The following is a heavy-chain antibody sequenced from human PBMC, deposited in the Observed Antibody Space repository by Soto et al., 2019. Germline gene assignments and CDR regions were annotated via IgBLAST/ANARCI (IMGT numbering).Heavy chain of an antibody. CDR1: GFTFSSYG. CDR2: IYYDGSEK. D-gene: IGHD3-10*01. CDR3: ASGLGSGSYSPDV. Sequence: QVQVVESGGGVVQPGKSLRLSCAASGFTFSSYGMHWVRQAPGKGLEWVALIYYDGSEKYYAESVKGRFTISRDNSKNTRYLQMNSRRVEDTAVYYWASGLGSGSYSPDVWGKGTTVTVSS. V-gene: IGHV3-33*03. J-gene: IGHJ6*04.